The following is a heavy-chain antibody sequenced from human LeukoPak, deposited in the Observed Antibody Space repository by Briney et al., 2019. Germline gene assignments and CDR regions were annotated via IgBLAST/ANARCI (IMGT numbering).Heavy chain of an antibody. CDR3: VKDRGRDIFTGYSYAFDI. CDR2: INNNGGST. Sequence: GGSLRLSCSASGFTFSSYGMHWVRQAPGRGLEYVSAINNNGGSTYYADSVKGRFTISRDNSKNTLYLQMSSLRAEDTAVYYCVKDRGRDIFTGYSYAFDIWGQGTMVTVSS. D-gene: IGHD3-9*01. V-gene: IGHV3-64D*09. J-gene: IGHJ3*02. CDR1: GFTFSSYG.